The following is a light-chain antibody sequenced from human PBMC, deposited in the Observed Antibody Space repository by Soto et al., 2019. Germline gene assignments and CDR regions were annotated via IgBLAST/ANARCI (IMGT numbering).Light chain of an antibody. Sequence: IQMTQXXSXLSXXXGXRXXITXRASQDIXNSLAWFQQXPGKAPKSLIYAASTXHSEVPSLFSGGGSGTDFTLNITGLQPXXXATYYCQQYHSYPYTFGQGTKVDI. CDR3: QQYHSYPYT. CDR2: AAS. V-gene: IGKV1-16*01. CDR1: QDIXNS. J-gene: IGKJ2*01.